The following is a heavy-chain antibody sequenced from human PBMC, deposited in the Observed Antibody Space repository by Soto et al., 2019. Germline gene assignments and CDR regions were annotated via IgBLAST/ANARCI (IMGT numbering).Heavy chain of an antibody. CDR2: IIPIFGTA. V-gene: IGHV1-69*01. J-gene: IGHJ4*02. CDR1: GGTFSSYA. Sequence: QVQLVQSGAEVKKPGSSVKVSCKASGGTFSSYAISWVRQAPGQGLEWMGGIIPIFGTANYAQKFQGRVTITAYEYRSTAYVELSSLRSEDRAVYYCARDSIAMVRGVMSYYFDYWGQGTLVTVSS. D-gene: IGHD3-10*01. CDR3: ARDSIAMVRGVMSYYFDY.